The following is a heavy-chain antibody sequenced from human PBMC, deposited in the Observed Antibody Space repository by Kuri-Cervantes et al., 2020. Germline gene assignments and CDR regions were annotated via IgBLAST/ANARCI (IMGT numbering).Heavy chain of an antibody. CDR3: AKVDTPSGFRDSGAFDI. CDR1: GFTFSDYY. D-gene: IGHD2-2*02. CDR2: IKSKTDGGTT. Sequence: GESLKISCAASGFTFSDYYMSWVRQAPGKGLEWVGRIKSKTDGGTTDYAAPVKGRFTISRDDSKNTLYLQMNSLKTEDTAVYYCAKVDTPSGFRDSGAFDIWGQGTMVTVSS. V-gene: IGHV3-15*01. J-gene: IGHJ3*02.